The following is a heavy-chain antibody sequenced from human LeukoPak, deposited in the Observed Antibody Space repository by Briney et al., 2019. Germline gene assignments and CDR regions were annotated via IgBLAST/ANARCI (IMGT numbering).Heavy chain of an antibody. CDR3: ARVRGVAASYYYYGMDV. V-gene: IGHV1-2*02. CDR2: INPNIGGT. J-gene: IGHJ6*02. Sequence: ASVKVSCKASGYTFTGYYMHWVRQAPGQGLEWMGWINPNIGGTNYAQKFQGRVTMTRDTSISTAYMELSRLRSDDTAVYYCARVRGVAASYYYYGMDVWGQGTTVTVSS. CDR1: GYTFTGYY. D-gene: IGHD6-25*01.